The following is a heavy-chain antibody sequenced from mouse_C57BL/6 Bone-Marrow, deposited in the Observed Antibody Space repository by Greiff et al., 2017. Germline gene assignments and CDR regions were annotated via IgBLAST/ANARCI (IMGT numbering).Heavy chain of an antibody. D-gene: IGHD3-2*02. CDR3: ARGGAAQATVH. CDR1: GYTFTSYW. V-gene: IGHV1-59*01. CDR2: IDPSDSYT. J-gene: IGHJ2*01. Sequence: QVQLQQPGAELVRPGTSVKLSCKASGYTFTSYWMHWVKQRPGQGLEWIGVIDPSDSYTNYNQQFKGKATLTVDTSSSTAYMQLSSLTSEDSAVYYCARGGAAQATVHWGQGTTRTVSS.